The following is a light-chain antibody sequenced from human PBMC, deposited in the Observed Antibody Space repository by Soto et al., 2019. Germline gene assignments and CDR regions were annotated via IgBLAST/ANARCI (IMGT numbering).Light chain of an antibody. V-gene: IGLV4-69*01. Sequence: QLVLTQSPSASASLGASVKLTCTLSSGHSNYALAWHQQQSEKGPRYLMKLNSDGSHSKGDGIPDRFSGSSSGAERYLPISSLQSEDEADYYCQTWGSGIVVFGGGTKLTVL. CDR1: SGHSNYA. CDR2: LNSDGSH. J-gene: IGLJ2*01. CDR3: QTWGSGIVV.